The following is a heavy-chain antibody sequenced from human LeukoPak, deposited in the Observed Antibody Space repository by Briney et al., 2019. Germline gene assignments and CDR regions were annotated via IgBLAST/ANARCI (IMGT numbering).Heavy chain of an antibody. CDR1: GGSFSSYY. J-gene: IGHJ6*03. V-gene: IGHV4-59*01. Sequence: PSETLSLTCAVYGGSFSSYYWSWIRQPPGKGLEWIGYIYYSGSTNYNPSLKSRVTISVDTSKNQFSLKLSSVTAADTAVYYCARQANHIQGGYYYYMDVWGKGTTVTVSS. CDR2: IYYSGST. CDR3: ARQANHIQGGYYYYMDV. D-gene: IGHD1-14*01.